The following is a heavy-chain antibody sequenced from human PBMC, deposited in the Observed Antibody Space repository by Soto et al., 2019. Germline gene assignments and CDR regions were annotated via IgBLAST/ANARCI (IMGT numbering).Heavy chain of an antibody. J-gene: IGHJ5*02. CDR3: ARDYGDYGWFDP. CDR2: IWYDGSNK. V-gene: IGHV3-33*01. CDR1: GVTFCSYG. D-gene: IGHD4-17*01. Sequence: GGSLRLSCAASGVTFCSYGMHWVRQAPGKGLEWVAVIWYDGSNKYYADSVKGRFTISRDNSKNTLYLQMNSLRAEDTAVYYCARDYGDYGWFDPWGQGTLVTVSS.